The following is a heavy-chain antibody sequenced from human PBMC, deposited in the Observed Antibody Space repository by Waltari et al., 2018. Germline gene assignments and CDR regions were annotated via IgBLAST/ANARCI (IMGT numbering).Heavy chain of an antibody. CDR2: IIPVLDRT. J-gene: IGHJ1*01. Sequence: QVQLVQSGAEVKKPGSSVRVSCTSSGGTFHTQTFSWVRQAPGQGLEWMGMIIPVLDRTVYAQKFQGRVTITADKSTSSAYMELSSLRSEDTAVYYCASDRITGIEYFLHWGQGTLVTV. V-gene: IGHV1-69*04. D-gene: IGHD1-1*01. CDR3: ASDRITGIEYFLH. CDR1: GGTFHTQT.